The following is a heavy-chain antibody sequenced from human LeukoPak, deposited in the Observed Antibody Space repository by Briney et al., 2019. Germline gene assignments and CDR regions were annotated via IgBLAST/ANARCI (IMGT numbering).Heavy chain of an antibody. D-gene: IGHD2-15*01. CDR3: ARAYCGGGFCYSGFDF. V-gene: IGHV3-48*02. Sequence: GGSLRLSCAASGFTSSTYGMNWVRQAPGKGLEWVSYISSSTSTIYYADSVKGRFTISRDNAKNSLYLQMNSLRDEDTAVYYCARAYCGGGFCYSGFDFWGQGTLVTVSS. J-gene: IGHJ4*02. CDR1: GFTSSTYG. CDR2: ISSSTSTI.